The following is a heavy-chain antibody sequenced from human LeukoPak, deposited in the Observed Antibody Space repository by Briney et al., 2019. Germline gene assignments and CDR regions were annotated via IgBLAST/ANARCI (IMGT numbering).Heavy chain of an antibody. Sequence: GGSLRRSCAASGFTFSSYSMNWVRQAPGKGLEWVSYISSSSSTIYYADSVKGRFTISRDNAKNSLYLQMNSLRAEDTAVYCCARDRAYCGSDCYSAVDYWGQGTLVTVSS. CDR1: GFTFSSYS. V-gene: IGHV3-48*04. CDR3: ARDRAYCGSDCYSAVDY. D-gene: IGHD2-21*02. CDR2: ISSSSSTI. J-gene: IGHJ4*02.